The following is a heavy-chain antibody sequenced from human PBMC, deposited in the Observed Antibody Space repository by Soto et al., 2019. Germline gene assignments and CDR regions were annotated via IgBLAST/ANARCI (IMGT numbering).Heavy chain of an antibody. V-gene: IGHV3-9*01. CDR1: GFTFDDYA. J-gene: IGHJ4*02. CDR2: ISWNSGSI. CDR3: AKAFSSGWYALVDY. D-gene: IGHD6-19*01. Sequence: GGSLRLSCAASGFTFDDYAMHWVRQAPGKGLEWVSGISWNSGSIGYADSVKGRFTISRDNAKNSLYLQMNSLRAEDTALYYCAKAFSSGWYALVDYWGQGTLVTVSS.